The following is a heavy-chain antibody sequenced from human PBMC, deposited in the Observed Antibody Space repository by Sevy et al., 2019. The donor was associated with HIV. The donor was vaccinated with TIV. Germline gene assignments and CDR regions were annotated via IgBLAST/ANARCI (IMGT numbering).Heavy chain of an antibody. J-gene: IGHJ4*02. V-gene: IGHV1-18*01. CDR1: GYTFSIYG. CDR3: ARDSYGVTTDY. CDR2: ISAHEGNT. D-gene: IGHD4-17*01. Sequence: ASVKVSCKASGYTFSIYGIIWVRQAPGQGLEWMGWISAHEGNTHLAQNLQGRVTMTTEKSTSIAYMELRSLGSDDTSIYYCARDSYGVTTDYWGQGTLVTVSS.